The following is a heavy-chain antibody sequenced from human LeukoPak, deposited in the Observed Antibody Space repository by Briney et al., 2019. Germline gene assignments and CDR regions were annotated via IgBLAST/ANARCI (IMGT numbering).Heavy chain of an antibody. J-gene: IGHJ4*02. Sequence: SETLSLTCTVSGYSISSGYYWGWIRQPPGKGLEWIGSIYYSGSTYYNPSLKSRVTISVDTSKNQFSLKLSSVTAADTAVYYCARRDRWDPRAFDYWGQGTLVTVSS. V-gene: IGHV4-38-2*02. CDR2: IYYSGST. D-gene: IGHD1-26*01. CDR1: GYSISSGYY. CDR3: ARRDRWDPRAFDY.